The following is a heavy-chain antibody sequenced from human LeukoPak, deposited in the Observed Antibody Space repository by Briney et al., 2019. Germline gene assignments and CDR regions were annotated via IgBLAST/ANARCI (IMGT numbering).Heavy chain of an antibody. Sequence: ASVKVSCKASGYTFTGYYMHWVRQAPGQGLEWMGWINPNSGDTNYAQQFQGRVTISVDTSKNQFSLKLSSVTAADTAVYYCAKDLHYGSADYWGQGTLVTVSS. D-gene: IGHD3-10*01. CDR1: GYTFTGYY. J-gene: IGHJ4*02. CDR3: AKDLHYGSADY. V-gene: IGHV1-2*02. CDR2: INPNSGDT.